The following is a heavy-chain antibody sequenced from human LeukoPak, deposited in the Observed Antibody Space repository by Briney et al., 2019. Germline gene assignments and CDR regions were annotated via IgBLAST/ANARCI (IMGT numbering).Heavy chain of an antibody. CDR2: IYYSGST. CDR3: ATSITATTYAFDI. J-gene: IGHJ3*02. CDR1: GGSISSYY. Sequence: PSETLSLTCTVSGGSISSYYWSWIRQPPGKGLEWIGYIYYSGSTNYNPSLKSRVTISLDTSKNQFSLKLSSVTAADTAVYYCATSITATTYAFDIWGQGTMVTVSS. D-gene: IGHD1-7*01. V-gene: IGHV4-59*01.